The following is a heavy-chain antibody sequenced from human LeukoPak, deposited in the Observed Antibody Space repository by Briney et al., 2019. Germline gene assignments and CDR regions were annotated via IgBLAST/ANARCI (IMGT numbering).Heavy chain of an antibody. CDR1: GFTFDDYA. V-gene: IGHV3-9*01. CDR2: ISWNSGGI. D-gene: IGHD2-15*01. CDR3: AKDIRYCSGGSCYPLYYSGMDV. J-gene: IGHJ6*02. Sequence: PGGSLRLSCAASGFTFDDYAMHWVRQAPGKGLEWVSGISWNSGGIDYADSVKGRFTISRDNAKNSLYLQMNSLRAEDTALYYCAKDIRYCSGGSCYPLYYSGMDVWGQGTTVTVSS.